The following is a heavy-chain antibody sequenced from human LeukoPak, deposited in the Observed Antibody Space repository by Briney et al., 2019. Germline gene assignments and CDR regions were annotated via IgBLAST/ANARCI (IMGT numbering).Heavy chain of an antibody. V-gene: IGHV4-59*01. CDR1: GGSISSYY. J-gene: IGHJ4*02. D-gene: IGHD6-19*01. Sequence: PSETLSLTCTVSGGSISSYYWSWIRQPPGKGLEWIGDFYYSGSTNYNPSLKSRVTISVDTSKNQFSLKLSSVTAADTAVYYCARSGRQWLAYYFDYWGQGTLVTVSS. CDR2: FYYSGST. CDR3: ARSGRQWLAYYFDY.